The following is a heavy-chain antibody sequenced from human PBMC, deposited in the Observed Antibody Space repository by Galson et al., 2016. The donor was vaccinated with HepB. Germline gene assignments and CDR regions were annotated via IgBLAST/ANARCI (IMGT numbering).Heavy chain of an antibody. CDR2: INAGNGNT. Sequence: SVKVSCKASGYTFTTYAMHWVRQAPGQSLEWMGWINAGNGNTKYSQKFQGRVTITRDTSASTAYMELSSLRSEDTAVYYCARDNYDILAHYYFDNWGQGTLVTVSS. J-gene: IGHJ4*02. CDR3: ARDNYDILAHYYFDN. D-gene: IGHD3-9*01. V-gene: IGHV1-3*01. CDR1: GYTFTTYA.